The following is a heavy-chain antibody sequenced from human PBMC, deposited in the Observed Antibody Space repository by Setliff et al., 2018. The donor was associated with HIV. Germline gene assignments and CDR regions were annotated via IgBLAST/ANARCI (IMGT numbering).Heavy chain of an antibody. CDR3: ARAIPDYGDYYFDY. Sequence: ASVKVSCKASGYTFTSYYMHWVRQAPGQGLEWMGIINPSGGSTSYAQKFQGRVTMTRSTSITTAYMELSSLRSEDTAVYYCARAIPDYGDYYFDYWGQGTLVTSPQ. J-gene: IGHJ4*02. V-gene: IGHV1-46*01. D-gene: IGHD4-17*01. CDR2: INPSGGST. CDR1: GYTFTSYY.